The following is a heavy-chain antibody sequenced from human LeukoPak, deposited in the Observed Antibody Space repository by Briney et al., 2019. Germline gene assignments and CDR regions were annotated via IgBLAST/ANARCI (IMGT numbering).Heavy chain of an antibody. V-gene: IGHV1-69*13. J-gene: IGHJ5*02. D-gene: IGHD6-6*01. CDR1: GGTFSSYA. Sequence: SVKVSCKASGGTFSSYAISWVRQAPGQGLEWMGGIIPIFGTANYAQKFQGRVTITADESTSTAYMELSSLRSEDTAVYYCAKNTSSSPWFDPWGQGTLVTVSS. CDR3: AKNTSSSPWFDP. CDR2: IIPIFGTA.